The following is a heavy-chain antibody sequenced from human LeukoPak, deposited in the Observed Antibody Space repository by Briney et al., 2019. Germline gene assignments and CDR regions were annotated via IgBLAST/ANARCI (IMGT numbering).Heavy chain of an antibody. V-gene: IGHV4-59*01. D-gene: IGHD1-26*01. CDR1: GGTIGRSY. Sequence: SETLSLTCAVSGGTIGRSYWSWIRQPPGKGLEWIAYIDYSGSTNYNPSLKSRLTISLDASKNQFSLKLSSVTAADTAVYYCARDRRRDLLHAFDIWGQGTMVTVSS. CDR3: ARDRRRDLLHAFDI. CDR2: IDYSGST. J-gene: IGHJ3*02.